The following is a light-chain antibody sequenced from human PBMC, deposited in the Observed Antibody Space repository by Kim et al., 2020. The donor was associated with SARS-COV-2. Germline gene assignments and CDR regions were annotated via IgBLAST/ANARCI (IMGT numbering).Light chain of an antibody. J-gene: IGLJ2*01. V-gene: IGLV3-1*01. CDR2: QDT. Sequence: ERKQPPSVSVSPGQTASITCSGDRLGDKYACWYQQKPGQSPVLVIYQDTKRPSGIPERFSGSNSGNTATLTISGTQAMDEADYYCQAWDSNTAVFGGGTQLTVL. CDR1: RLGDKY. CDR3: QAWDSNTAV.